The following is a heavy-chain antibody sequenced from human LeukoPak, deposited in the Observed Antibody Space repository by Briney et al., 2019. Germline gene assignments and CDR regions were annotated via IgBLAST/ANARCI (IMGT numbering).Heavy chain of an antibody. D-gene: IGHD1-26*01. Sequence: GGSLRLSCAASGFTFSSYGMHWVRQAPGKGLEWVAFIRYDGSNKYYADSVKDRFTISRDNSKNTLYLQMNSLRAEDTAVYYCAKDGRNSGSYVDYWGQGTLVTVSS. CDR2: IRYDGSNK. J-gene: IGHJ4*02. V-gene: IGHV3-30*02. CDR3: AKDGRNSGSYVDY. CDR1: GFTFSSYG.